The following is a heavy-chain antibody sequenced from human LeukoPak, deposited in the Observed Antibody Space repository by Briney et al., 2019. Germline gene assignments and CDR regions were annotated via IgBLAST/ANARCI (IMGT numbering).Heavy chain of an antibody. V-gene: IGHV4-4*07. CDR2: IYTSGNT. J-gene: IGHJ4*02. CDR3: VVSPNQDFYDY. Sequence: SETLSLTCTVSGGSISSYYWSWIRQPAGKGLEWIGRIYTSGNTNYNPSLKSRVTMSVDTSKSQFSLNLKSLTAADTAVYYCVVSPNQDFYDYWGQGPLVTVSS. CDR1: GGSISSYY.